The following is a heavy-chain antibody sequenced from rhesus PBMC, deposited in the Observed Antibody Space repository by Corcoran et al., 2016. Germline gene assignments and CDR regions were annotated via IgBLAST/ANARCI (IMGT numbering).Heavy chain of an antibody. CDR3: ARGAQGLDV. V-gene: IGHV4-80*01. CDR1: GASISSYW. J-gene: IGHJ5-2*02. Sequence: QVQLQESGPGLVKPSETLSLTCAVSGASISSYWWNWIHQPPGKGLEWIGEINGNSSSPNYNPSLKSRVTISKDASKTQFSLTLSSVTAAATAVYYCARGAQGLDVWGRGVLVTVSS. CDR2: INGNSSSP.